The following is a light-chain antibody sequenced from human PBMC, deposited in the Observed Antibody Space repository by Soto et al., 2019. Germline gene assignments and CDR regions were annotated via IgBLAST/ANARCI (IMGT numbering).Light chain of an antibody. CDR2: DVS. V-gene: IGLV2-11*01. Sequence: QSALTQPRSVSGSPGQSVTISCTGTSSDVGGHNLVSWYQQHPGKAPKLVIYDVSKWPSGVPDRFFGSKSGNTASLTISGLEAEDEADYYCCSYAGYSLGVFGGGTKLTVL. J-gene: IGLJ3*02. CDR3: CSYAGYSLGV. CDR1: SSDVGGHNL.